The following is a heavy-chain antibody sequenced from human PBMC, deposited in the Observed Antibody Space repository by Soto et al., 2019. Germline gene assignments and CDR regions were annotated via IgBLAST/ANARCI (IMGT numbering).Heavy chain of an antibody. Sequence: GGSLRLSCAASGFTFSSYAMSWVRQAPGKGLEWVSAISGSGGSTYYADSVKGRFTISRDNSKNTLYLQMNSLRAEDTAVYYCAKDLWGGSSGDAAFDIWGQGTMVTVSS. CDR2: ISGSGGST. D-gene: IGHD6-13*01. J-gene: IGHJ3*02. V-gene: IGHV3-23*01. CDR3: AKDLWGGSSGDAAFDI. CDR1: GFTFSSYA.